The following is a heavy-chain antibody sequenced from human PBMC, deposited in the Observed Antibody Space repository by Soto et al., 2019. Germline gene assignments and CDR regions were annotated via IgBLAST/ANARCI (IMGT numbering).Heavy chain of an antibody. CDR3: ARELAAAGIIGGMDV. Sequence: SETLSLTCTVSGGSISSYYWSWIRQPPGKGLEWIGYIYYSGSTNYNPSLKSRVTISVDTSKNQFSLKLSSVTAADTAVYYCARELAAAGIIGGMDVWGQGTTVTVSS. V-gene: IGHV4-59*01. J-gene: IGHJ6*02. CDR1: GGSISSYY. D-gene: IGHD6-13*01. CDR2: IYYSGST.